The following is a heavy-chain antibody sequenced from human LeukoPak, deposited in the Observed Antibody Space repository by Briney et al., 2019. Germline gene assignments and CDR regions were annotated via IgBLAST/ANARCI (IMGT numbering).Heavy chain of an antibody. J-gene: IGHJ4*02. CDR1: GYTFTSYG. V-gene: IGHV1-18*01. CDR3: ARGALGFCSGGSCSSFDY. D-gene: IGHD2-15*01. Sequence: ASVKVSCKASGYTFTSYGVSWVRQAPGQGLEWMAWISTYSGNTNYAQKFQGRVTMTTDTSTSTAYMELRSLKYDDTAVYYCARGALGFCSGGSCSSFDYWGQGTLVTVSS. CDR2: ISTYSGNT.